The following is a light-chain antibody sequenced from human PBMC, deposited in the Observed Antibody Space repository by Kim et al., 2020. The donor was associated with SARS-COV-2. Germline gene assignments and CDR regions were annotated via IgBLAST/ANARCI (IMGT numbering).Light chain of an antibody. J-gene: IGKJ4*01. Sequence: AIRMTQSPSSFSASTGDRVTFTCRASQGVSSYLAWYQQKPGKAPKLPIYAASTLQSGVPSRFSGSGSGTDFTLTISCLQSEDFATYYCQQYYSYPLTFGGGTKVEIK. CDR3: QQYYSYPLT. CDR1: QGVSSY. V-gene: IGKV1-8*01. CDR2: AAS.